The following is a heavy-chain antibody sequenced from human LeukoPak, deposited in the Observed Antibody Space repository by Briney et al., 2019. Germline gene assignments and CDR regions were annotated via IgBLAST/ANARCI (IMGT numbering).Heavy chain of an antibody. V-gene: IGHV3-23*01. CDR2: ISGSADNT. Sequence: GGSLRLSCTASGFTLSSYAMSWVRQAPGEGLEWVSTISGSADNTNYAEAVKGRFTISRDNSKNTMCLQMNSLRAEDTAVYYCAKQGFGCWGQGTLVTVSS. J-gene: IGHJ4*02. CDR3: AKQGFGC. CDR1: GFTLSSYA.